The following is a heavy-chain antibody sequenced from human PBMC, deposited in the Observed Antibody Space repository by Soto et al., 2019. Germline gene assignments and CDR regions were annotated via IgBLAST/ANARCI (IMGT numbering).Heavy chain of an antibody. Sequence: EVQLVESGEGWVSPGGSLRLSCEPSGFTSVNAWLAWVGQPPGRGLEWVGGIKSKTNGGTADYAAPVKGRFTISRDDSKNTLFLQMNSLKTEDTAVYYCTTDRGHMYDFDYWGQGTLVPVSS. CDR1: GFTSVNAW. V-gene: IGHV3-15*01. CDR2: IKSKTNGGTA. D-gene: IGHD2-8*01. J-gene: IGHJ4*02. CDR3: TTDRGHMYDFDY.